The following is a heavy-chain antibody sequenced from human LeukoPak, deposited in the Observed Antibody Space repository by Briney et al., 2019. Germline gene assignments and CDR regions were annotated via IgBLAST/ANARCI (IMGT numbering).Heavy chain of an antibody. Sequence: PGGSLRLSCAASGFTVSSYSMTWVRQAPGKGLEWVSLIQSVGSTYYADSVKDRFIISRDKSKNAVYLQMKNLRGEDTAVYYCARGRYGDNVIYGMNVWGQGTTVAVSS. J-gene: IGHJ6*02. D-gene: IGHD4-23*01. CDR1: GFTVSSYS. CDR2: IQSVGST. CDR3: ARGRYGDNVIYGMNV. V-gene: IGHV3-66*01.